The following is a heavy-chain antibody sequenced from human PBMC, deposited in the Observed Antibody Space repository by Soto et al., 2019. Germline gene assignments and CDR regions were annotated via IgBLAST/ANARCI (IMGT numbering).Heavy chain of an antibody. D-gene: IGHD5-12*01. J-gene: IGHJ2*01. Sequence: GSLRLSCAASGFTFSSYEMNWVRQAPGKGLEWVSYISSSGSTIYYADSVKGRFTISRDNAKNSLYLQMNSLRAEDTAVYYCARVGGYSGYDSDWYFDLWGRGTLVTVSS. V-gene: IGHV3-48*03. CDR1: GFTFSSYE. CDR2: ISSSGSTI. CDR3: ARVGGYSGYDSDWYFDL.